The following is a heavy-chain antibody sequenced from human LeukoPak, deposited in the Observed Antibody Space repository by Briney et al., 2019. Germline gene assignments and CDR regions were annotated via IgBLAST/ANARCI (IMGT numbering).Heavy chain of an antibody. D-gene: IGHD3-22*01. CDR3: ARDTYYYDSSGYSRFDY. CDR2: IYYSGST. Sequence: SSETLSLTCTVSGGSISSYYWSWIRQPPGKGLEWIGYIYYSGSTNYNPSLKSRVTISVDTSKNQFSLKLSSVTAADTAVYYCARDTYYYDSSGYSRFDYWGQGTLVTVSS. V-gene: IGHV4-59*12. J-gene: IGHJ4*02. CDR1: GGSISSYY.